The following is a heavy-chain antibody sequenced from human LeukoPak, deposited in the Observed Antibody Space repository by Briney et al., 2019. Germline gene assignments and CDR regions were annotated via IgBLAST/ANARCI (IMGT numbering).Heavy chain of an antibody. J-gene: IGHJ4*02. CDR1: GYTFTSYG. V-gene: IGHV1-18*01. D-gene: IGHD3-22*01. Sequence: ASVKVSCKASGYTFTSYGISWVRQAPGQGLEWMGWISAYNGNTNYAQKLQGRVTMTTDTSTGTAYMELRSLRSDDTAVYYCAREPPHDYYDSSGYNWGQGTLVTVSS. CDR3: AREPPHDYYDSSGYN. CDR2: ISAYNGNT.